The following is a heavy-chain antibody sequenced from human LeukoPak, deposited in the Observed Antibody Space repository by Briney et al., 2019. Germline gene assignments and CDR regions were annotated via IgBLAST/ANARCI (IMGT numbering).Heavy chain of an antibody. V-gene: IGHV3-23*01. CDR3: AKVLYGSGWYADY. D-gene: IGHD6-19*01. Sequence: PGGSLRLSCAASGFTFSSYAMSWVRQAPGKGLEWVSAISGSGGSTYYADSVKGRFTISRDNSKSTLYLQMNSLRAEDTAVYYCAKVLYGSGWYADYWGQGTLVTVSS. J-gene: IGHJ4*02. CDR2: ISGSGGST. CDR1: GFTFSSYA.